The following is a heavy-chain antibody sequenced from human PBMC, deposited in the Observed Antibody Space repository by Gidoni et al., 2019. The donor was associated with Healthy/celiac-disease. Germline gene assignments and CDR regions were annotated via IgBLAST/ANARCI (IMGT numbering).Heavy chain of an antibody. CDR3: ARDEITMIVVVSYGMDV. Sequence: EVQLVESGGGLVQPGGSLRLSCAASGFTFSSYWMHWVRQAPGKGLVWVSRINSDGSSTSYADSVKGRFTISRDNAKNTLYLQMNSLRAEDTAVYYCARDEITMIVVVSYGMDVWGQGTTVTVSS. CDR2: INSDGSST. D-gene: IGHD3-22*01. J-gene: IGHJ6*02. CDR1: GFTFSSYW. V-gene: IGHV3-74*01.